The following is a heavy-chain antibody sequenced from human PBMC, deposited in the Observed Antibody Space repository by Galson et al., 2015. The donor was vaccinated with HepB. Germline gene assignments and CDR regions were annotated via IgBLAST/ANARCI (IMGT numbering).Heavy chain of an antibody. Sequence: SLRLSCAASGFTFSSYWMSWVRQAPGKGLEWVANIKQDGSEKYYVDSEKGRFTISRDNAKNSLYLQMNSLRAEDTAVYYCARVRFGELYGTFDYWGQGTLVTVSS. CDR1: GFTFSSYW. V-gene: IGHV3-7*03. J-gene: IGHJ4*02. CDR2: IKQDGSEK. D-gene: IGHD3-10*01. CDR3: ARVRFGELYGTFDY.